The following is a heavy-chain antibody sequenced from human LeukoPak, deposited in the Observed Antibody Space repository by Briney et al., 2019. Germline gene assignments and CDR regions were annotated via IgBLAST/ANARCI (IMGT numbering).Heavy chain of an antibody. V-gene: IGHV3-7*01. Sequence: GGSLRLSCAASGFPFSNYWMSWVRQAPGRGLEWVANIKQDGGEKFYVDSVKGRFTISRDNAKNSLYLQMSSLRAEDTAVYYCAREKSDGFDIWGQGTMVTVFS. CDR1: GFPFSNYW. J-gene: IGHJ3*02. CDR3: AREKSDGFDI. CDR2: IKQDGGEK.